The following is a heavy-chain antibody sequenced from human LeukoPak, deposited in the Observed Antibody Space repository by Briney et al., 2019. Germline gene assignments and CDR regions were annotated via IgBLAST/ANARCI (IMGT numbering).Heavy chain of an antibody. CDR1: GFTFSSNW. CDR3: VRDLGGRSGH. D-gene: IGHD1-26*01. Sequence: GGSLRLSCAASGFTFSSNWMHWVRQAPGKGLVWVSRINEDGSTTNYADSVKGRSTVFRDNAKNTLYLQMNSLRAEDTAVYYCVRDLGGRSGHWGQGTLVTVSS. J-gene: IGHJ4*02. V-gene: IGHV3-74*01. CDR2: INEDGSTT.